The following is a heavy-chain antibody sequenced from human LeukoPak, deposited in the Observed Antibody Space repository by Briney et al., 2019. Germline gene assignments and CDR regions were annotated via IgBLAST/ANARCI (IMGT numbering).Heavy chain of an antibody. CDR2: IFHREST. CDR3: ARHVYDFWSSNFDY. D-gene: IGHD3-3*01. CDR1: GGSVSSGYYY. Sequence: PSETLSLTCTVSGGSVSSGYYYWSWIRQPPGKGLEWIGYIFHRESTDYNPSLKSRVTISVDRPKNQFSLKLTSVTAADTAVYYCARHVYDFWSSNFDYWGQGTLVTVSS. J-gene: IGHJ4*02. V-gene: IGHV4-30-2*01.